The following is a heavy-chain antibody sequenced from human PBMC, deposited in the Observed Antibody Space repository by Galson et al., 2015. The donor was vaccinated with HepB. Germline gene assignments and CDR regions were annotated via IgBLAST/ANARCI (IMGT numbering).Heavy chain of an antibody. D-gene: IGHD1-26*01. CDR3: AGFVVGDNTGWFDP. J-gene: IGHJ5*02. CDR2: VYHTGRT. CDR1: GGSITSYS. V-gene: IGHV4-59*08. Sequence: SETLSLTCSVSGGSITSYSWSWIRQPPGRGLEWIGYVYHTGRTSYKPSLKSRVTMSLDLSKRQISLKMTSVTAADTAMYFCAGFVVGDNTGWFDPWGRGTLVTVSS.